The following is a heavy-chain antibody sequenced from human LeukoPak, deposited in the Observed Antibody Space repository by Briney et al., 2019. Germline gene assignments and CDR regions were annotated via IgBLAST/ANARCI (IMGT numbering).Heavy chain of an antibody. CDR2: ISYDGSNK. CDR3: AKDRYGDYGSSFDY. V-gene: IGHV3-30*18. Sequence: GGSLRLSCAASGFTFSSYGMHWVRQAPGKGLEWVAVISYDGSNKYYADSVKGRFTISRENSKNTLYLQMNSLRAEDTAVYYCAKDRYGDYGSSFDYWGQGTLVTVSS. J-gene: IGHJ4*02. CDR1: GFTFSSYG. D-gene: IGHD4-17*01.